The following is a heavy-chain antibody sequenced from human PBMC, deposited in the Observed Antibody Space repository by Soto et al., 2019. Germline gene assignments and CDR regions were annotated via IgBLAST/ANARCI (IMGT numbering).Heavy chain of an antibody. Sequence: SLKISCAASGLPFDHYARHWVRHALGKGLEWVAGISRNSASIGYADAVKGRFTISRDNAKNSLYLQMNSLRAEDTALYYCAKDMGSGSSSSRSSGYRNFDYWGQGTLVT. CDR2: ISRNSASI. CDR1: GLPFDHYA. V-gene: IGHV3-9*01. CDR3: AKDMGSGSSSSRSSGYRNFDY. J-gene: IGHJ4*02. D-gene: IGHD6-13*01.